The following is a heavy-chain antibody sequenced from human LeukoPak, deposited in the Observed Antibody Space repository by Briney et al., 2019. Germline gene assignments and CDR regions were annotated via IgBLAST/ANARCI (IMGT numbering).Heavy chain of an antibody. D-gene: IGHD3-22*01. CDR1: GGSISSGDYY. CDR3: ARAFLTYYYDSSGYHYFDY. Sequence: SETLSLTCTVSGGSISSGDYYWSWIRQPPGKGLEWIGYIYYSGSTYYNPSLKSRVTISVDTSKNQFSLKLSSVTAADTAVYYCARAFLTYYYDSSGYHYFDYWGQGTLVTVSS. J-gene: IGHJ4*02. CDR2: IYYSGST. V-gene: IGHV4-30-4*01.